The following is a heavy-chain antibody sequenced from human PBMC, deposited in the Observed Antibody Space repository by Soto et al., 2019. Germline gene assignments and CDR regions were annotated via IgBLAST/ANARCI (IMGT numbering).Heavy chain of an antibody. CDR1: GGSISSSSYY. CDR2: IYYSGST. Sequence: SETLSLTCTVSGGSISSSSYYWGWIRQPPGKGLEWIGSIYYSGSTYCNPSLKSRVTISVDTSKNQFSLKLSSVTAADTAVYYCVHGGSENDYYYYYGMDVWGQGTTVTVSS. J-gene: IGHJ6*02. CDR3: VHGGSENDYYYYYGMDV. V-gene: IGHV4-39*01. D-gene: IGHD5-12*01.